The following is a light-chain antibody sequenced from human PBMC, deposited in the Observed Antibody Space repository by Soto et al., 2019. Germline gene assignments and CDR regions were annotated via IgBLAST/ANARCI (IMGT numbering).Light chain of an antibody. V-gene: IGKV1-12*02. J-gene: IGKJ3*01. CDR2: VSS. Sequence: LQMTQSPSSVSASVGDRVTITCRASQDIRTWLAWYQQKPGKAPKLLIYVSSSLQSGVPSRFSGSGSGTDFTLTISSLQPEDFATYYCQQANSFPFTFGPGTKVDLK. CDR1: QDIRTW. CDR3: QQANSFPFT.